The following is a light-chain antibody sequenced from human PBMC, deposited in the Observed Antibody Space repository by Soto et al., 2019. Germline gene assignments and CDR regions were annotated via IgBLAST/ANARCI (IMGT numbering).Light chain of an antibody. CDR3: CSYAGRYTYV. CDR2: DVS. J-gene: IGLJ1*01. Sequence: QSALTQPRSVSGSPGQSVTISCTGTSSDVGDYNYVSWYQQHPGKAPKLMIYDVSKRPSGVPDRFSGSKSGNTASLTISGIQAEDEADYYCCSYAGRYTYVFATGTKVTVL. V-gene: IGLV2-11*01. CDR1: SSDVGDYNY.